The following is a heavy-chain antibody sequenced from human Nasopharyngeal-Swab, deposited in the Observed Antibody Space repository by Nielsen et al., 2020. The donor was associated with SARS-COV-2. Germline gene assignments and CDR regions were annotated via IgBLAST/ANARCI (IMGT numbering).Heavy chain of an antibody. D-gene: IGHD1-1*01. CDR3: ARVLEVPPSDYYYYYMGG. CDR1: GFTFSSYA. CDR2: ISYDGSNK. V-gene: IGHV3-30-3*01. J-gene: IGHJ6*03. Sequence: GESLKISCAASGFTFSSYAMHWVRQAPGKGLEWVAVISYDGSNKYYADSVKGRFTISRDNSKNTLYLQMNSLRAEDTAVYYCARVLEVPPSDYYYYYMGGWGKGTTVTVSS.